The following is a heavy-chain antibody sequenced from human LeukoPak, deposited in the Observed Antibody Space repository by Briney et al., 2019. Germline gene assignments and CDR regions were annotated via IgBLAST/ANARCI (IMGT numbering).Heavy chain of an antibody. CDR2: INPNSGGT. J-gene: IGHJ4*02. CDR3: ARGGGIAAAGTVFDY. V-gene: IGHV1-2*02. Sequence: ASVKVSCKASGYTFTGYYMHWVRQAPGQGLEWMGWINPNSGGTNYAQKFQGRVTMTRDTSISTAYMELSRLRSDDTAVYYCARGGGIAAAGTVFDYWGQGTLVTVSS. CDR1: GYTFTGYY. D-gene: IGHD6-13*01.